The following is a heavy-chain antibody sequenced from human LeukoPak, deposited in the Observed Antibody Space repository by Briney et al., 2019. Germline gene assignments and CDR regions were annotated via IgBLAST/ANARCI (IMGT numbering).Heavy chain of an antibody. CDR3: AKVIAYFDS. D-gene: IGHD2-21*01. V-gene: IGHV3-23*01. CDR2: VSATGDST. Sequence: GGSLRLSCAASGFTFSSYAMSWVRQAPGKGLEWVSAVSATGDSTFYADSVKGRFTISRDNSKNTLYLQMNSLRAEDTAVYYCAKVIAYFDSWGQGTMVTVSS. CDR1: GFTFSSYA. J-gene: IGHJ3*01.